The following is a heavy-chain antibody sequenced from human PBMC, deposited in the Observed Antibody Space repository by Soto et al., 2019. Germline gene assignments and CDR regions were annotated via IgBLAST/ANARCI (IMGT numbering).Heavy chain of an antibody. CDR3: ALRGVPYYEFWSGSGDAFDI. D-gene: IGHD3-3*01. CDR1: GGSSSSYY. Sequence: SETLCLTCSVAGGSSSSYYWSWIRQPPGKGLEWIGYIYYSGSTNYNPSLKSRVTISVDTSKNQFSLKLSSVTAADTAVYYCALRGVPYYEFWSGSGDAFDIWGQGTMVTVS. J-gene: IGHJ3*02. V-gene: IGHV4-59*01. CDR2: IYYSGST.